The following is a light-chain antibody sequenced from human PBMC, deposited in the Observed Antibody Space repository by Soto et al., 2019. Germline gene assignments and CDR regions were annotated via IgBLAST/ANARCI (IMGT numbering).Light chain of an antibody. J-gene: IGLJ3*02. CDR1: SSDVGSYNL. V-gene: IGLV2-14*02. CDR3: CSYTTTSTT. Sequence: QSALTQPASVSGSPGQSITISCTGTSSDVGSYNLVSWYQQHPGKAPKLMIYEGSKRPSGVSNRFSGSKSGNTASLTISGLQAEDEADYYCCSYTTTSTTFGGGTKLTVL. CDR2: EGS.